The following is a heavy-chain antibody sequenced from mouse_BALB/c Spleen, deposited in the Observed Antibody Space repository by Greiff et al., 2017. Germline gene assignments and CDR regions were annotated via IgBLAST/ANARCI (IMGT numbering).Heavy chain of an antibody. D-gene: IGHD2-4*01. CDR2: ISSGGGNT. Sequence: EVKLVESGGGLVKPGGSLKLSCAASGFTLSSYTMSWVRQTPEKRLEWVATISSGGGNTYYPDSVKGRFTISRDNAKNNLYLQMSSLRSEDTALYYCARYDYDWYFDVWGAGTTVTVSS. CDR3: ARYDYDWYFDV. CDR1: GFTLSSYT. V-gene: IGHV5-9*03. J-gene: IGHJ1*01.